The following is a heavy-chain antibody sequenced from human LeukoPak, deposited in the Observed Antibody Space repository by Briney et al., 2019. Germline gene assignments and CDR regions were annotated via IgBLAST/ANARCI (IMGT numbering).Heavy chain of an antibody. CDR1: GFTFSSYS. CDR3: AKSDYDFWSGYYTGIPFFDY. V-gene: IGHV3-23*01. Sequence: GGSLRLSCAAPGFTFSSYSMSWVRQAPGKGLEWVSAISGSGGSTYYADSVKGRFTISRDNSKNTLYLQMNSLRAEDTAVYYCAKSDYDFWSGYYTGIPFFDYWGQGTLVTVSS. D-gene: IGHD3-3*01. J-gene: IGHJ4*02. CDR2: ISGSGGST.